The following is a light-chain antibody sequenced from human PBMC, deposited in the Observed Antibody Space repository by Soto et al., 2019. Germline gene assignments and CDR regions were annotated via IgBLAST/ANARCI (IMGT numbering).Light chain of an antibody. CDR1: QSISSW. V-gene: IGKV1-5*03. CDR2: KAS. CDR3: QQYNSYLT. Sequence: DIQMTQPASTLSASVGDRVTITCRATQSISSWLAWYQQKPGKAPKLLIYKASSLESGVPSRFSGSGSGTEFTLTISSLQPDDFASYYCQQYNSYLTFGQGTKVEIK. J-gene: IGKJ1*01.